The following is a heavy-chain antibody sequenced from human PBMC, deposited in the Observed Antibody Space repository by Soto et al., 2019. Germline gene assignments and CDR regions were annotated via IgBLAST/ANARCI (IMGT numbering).Heavy chain of an antibody. V-gene: IGHV3-23*01. D-gene: IGHD3-10*01. J-gene: IGHJ5*02. Sequence: QLLQSGGGLVQPGGSLTLSCAASGFTFGNTDMSWVRQAPGEGLEWVSTIDGSGGITYYADSVKGRFTISRDNSRNTVYLQMNSLRGDDTALYYCVKNSGWFNPWGQGALVTVSS. CDR1: GFTFGNTD. CDR3: VKNSGWFNP. CDR2: IDGSGGIT.